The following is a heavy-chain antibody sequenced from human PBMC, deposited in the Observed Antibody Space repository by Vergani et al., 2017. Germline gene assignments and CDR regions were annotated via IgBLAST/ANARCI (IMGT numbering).Heavy chain of an antibody. CDR3: ARGVSGPDYFDY. D-gene: IGHD2-8*01. CDR1: GGSISSGGYS. CDR2: IYHSGST. V-gene: IGHV4-30-2*01. J-gene: IGHJ4*02. Sequence: QLQLQESGSGLVKPSQTLSLTCAVSGGSISSGGYSWRCVRQPPGKGLEWIGYIYHSGSTYYNPSLQSRVTISVDRSKNQFSLKLSAVTAADTAVYYCARGVSGPDYFDYWGQGTLVTVSS.